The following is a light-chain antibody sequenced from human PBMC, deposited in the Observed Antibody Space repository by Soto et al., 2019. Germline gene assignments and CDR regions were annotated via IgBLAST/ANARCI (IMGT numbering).Light chain of an antibody. Sequence: EMLLTQSPGTLSLSPGERATLSCSSSQSVSSSYLAWYQQKPGQAPRLLIYGASSRATGIPDRFSGSGSGTDFTLTISRLEPEDFAVYYCQQYGSSPRTFGQGTKVDI. CDR3: QQYGSSPRT. J-gene: IGKJ1*01. V-gene: IGKV3-20*01. CDR2: GAS. CDR1: QSVSSSY.